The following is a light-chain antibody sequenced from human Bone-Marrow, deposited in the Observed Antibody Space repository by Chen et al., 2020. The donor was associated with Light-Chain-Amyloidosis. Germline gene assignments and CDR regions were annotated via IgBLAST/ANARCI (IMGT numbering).Light chain of an antibody. CDR3: SSYAGSNIGGG. J-gene: IGLJ2*01. V-gene: IGLV2-8*01. CDR1: SSDVGGMNY. Sequence: QFALPQPPSASGSPGQPSTIPCTGPSSDVGGMNYVSWYQQHPGKPPKLMIYEVSKRPSGVPDRFSGSKSGNTASLTVSGLQAEDEADYYCSSYAGSNIGGGFGGGTKLTVL. CDR2: EVS.